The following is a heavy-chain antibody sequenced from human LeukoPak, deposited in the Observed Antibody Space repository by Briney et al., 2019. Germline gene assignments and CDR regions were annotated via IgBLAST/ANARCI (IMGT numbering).Heavy chain of an antibody. Sequence: SETLSLTCTVSGGSISSYYWSWIRQPAGKGLEWIGRIYTSGSTNYNPSLKSRVTMSVDTSKNQFSLKLSSVTAADTAVYYCARVTLGFYYGSGSSGWFDPWGQGTLVTVSS. CDR2: IYTSGST. V-gene: IGHV4-4*07. J-gene: IGHJ5*02. D-gene: IGHD3-10*01. CDR1: GGSISSYY. CDR3: ARVTLGFYYGSGSSGWFDP.